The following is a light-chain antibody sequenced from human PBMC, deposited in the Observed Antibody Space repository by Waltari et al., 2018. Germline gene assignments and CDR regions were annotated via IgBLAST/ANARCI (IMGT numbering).Light chain of an antibody. CDR2: DVS. V-gene: IGLV2-14*03. CDR1: SSDVGGYNY. Sequence: QSALTQPASVSGSPGQSITISCTGTSSDVGGYNYVSWYQQHPGKAPKLMIYDVSKRPSGGSNRFSGSKAGNTASLTISVLQAEDEADYYCSSYTSSSTLVVFGGGTKLTVL. J-gene: IGLJ3*02. CDR3: SSYTSSSTLVV.